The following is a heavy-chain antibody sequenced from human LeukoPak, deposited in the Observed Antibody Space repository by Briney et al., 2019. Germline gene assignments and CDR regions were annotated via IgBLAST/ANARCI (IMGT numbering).Heavy chain of an antibody. Sequence: SVKVSCKASGGTFSSYAISWVRQAPGQGLEWMGGIIPIFGTANYAQKFQGRVTITAGESTSTAYMELSSLRSEDTAVYYCARGPAYCSGGSCHGYYGMDVWGKGTTVTVSS. CDR2: IIPIFGTA. CDR1: GGTFSSYA. CDR3: ARGPAYCSGGSCHGYYGMDV. D-gene: IGHD2-15*01. J-gene: IGHJ6*04. V-gene: IGHV1-69*13.